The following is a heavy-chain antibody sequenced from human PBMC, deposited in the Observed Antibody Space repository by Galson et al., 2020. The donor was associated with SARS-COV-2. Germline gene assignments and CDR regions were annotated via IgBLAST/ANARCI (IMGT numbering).Heavy chain of an antibody. CDR3: AREIAVPGSNPLGYYCYGMDV. CDR1: GFSLSTSGMR. Sequence: SGPTLVKPTQTLTLTCTFSGFSLSTSGMRVSWIRQPPGKALEWLARIDWNNDKIYSTSLKTRLTVSKDTSKNQVALTMTNMDPVDTATYFCAREIAVPGSNPLGYYCYGMDVWGQGATVTVSS. V-gene: IGHV2-70*04. J-gene: IGHJ6*02. CDR2: IDWNNDK. D-gene: IGHD6-19*01.